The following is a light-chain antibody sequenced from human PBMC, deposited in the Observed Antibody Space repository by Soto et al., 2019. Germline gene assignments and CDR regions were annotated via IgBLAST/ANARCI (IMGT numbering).Light chain of an antibody. CDR1: QSISFY. CDR3: QQYHSYSSWT. V-gene: IGKV1-5*01. CDR2: DVS. J-gene: IGKJ1*01. Sequence: DIQMTQSPSTLSASVGDRVTITCRASQSISFYLAWYQQKSGKAPKVLIYDVSTLESGVPSRFSDSGSGTEFTLTISSLQPDDFATYYCQQYHSYSSWTFGQGTKVEIK.